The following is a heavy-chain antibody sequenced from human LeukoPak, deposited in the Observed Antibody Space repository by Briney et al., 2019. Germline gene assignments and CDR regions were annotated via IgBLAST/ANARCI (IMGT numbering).Heavy chain of an antibody. CDR2: ISGSGGST. Sequence: LTGGSLRLSCAASGLTFSSYAMSWVRQAPGKGLEWVSAISGSGGSTYYADSVKGRFTISRDNSKNTLYLQMNSLRAEDTAVYYCARYLRSYYDSSGYYLRGFDYWGQGTLVTVSS. J-gene: IGHJ4*02. CDR1: GLTFSSYA. CDR3: ARYLRSYYDSSGYYLRGFDY. D-gene: IGHD3-22*01. V-gene: IGHV3-23*01.